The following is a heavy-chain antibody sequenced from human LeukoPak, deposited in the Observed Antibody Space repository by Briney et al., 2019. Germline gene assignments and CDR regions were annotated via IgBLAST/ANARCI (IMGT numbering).Heavy chain of an antibody. D-gene: IGHD6-19*01. CDR3: ARREVAGLKDAFDI. CDR1: GGSISSYY. J-gene: IGHJ3*02. Sequence: SETLSLTCTVSGGSISSYYWSWIRQPPGKGLEWIGYIYYTGSTNYNPSLKSRVTISVDTSKNQFSLNLSSVTAADTAVYYCARREVAGLKDAFDIWGQGTMVTVSS. V-gene: IGHV4-59*08. CDR2: IYYTGST.